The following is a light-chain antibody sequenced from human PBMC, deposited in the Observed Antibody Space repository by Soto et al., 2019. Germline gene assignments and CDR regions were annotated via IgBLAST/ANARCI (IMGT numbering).Light chain of an antibody. V-gene: IGLV2-14*01. CDR1: SSDVGAYNY. Sequence: QSVLTQPASVSGSPGQSITISCTGTSSDVGAYNYVSWYQQHPVKAPKLMIYDVSSRPSGISNRFSGSESGNTASLTISGVQAEDEADYYCSSYASSSTVIFGGGTKVTVL. CDR2: DVS. J-gene: IGLJ2*01. CDR3: SSYASSSTVI.